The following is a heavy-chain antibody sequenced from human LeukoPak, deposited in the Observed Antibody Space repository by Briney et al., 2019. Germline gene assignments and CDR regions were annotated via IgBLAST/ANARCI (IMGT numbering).Heavy chain of an antibody. CDR3: AGGPEYYYDAHAFDI. D-gene: IGHD3-22*01. Sequence: SETLSLTCTVSGYSISSGYYWGWIRQPPGKGLEWIGSIYHSGSTYYNPSLKSRVTISVDTSKNQFSLKLSSVTAADTAVYYCAGGPEYYYDAHAFDIWGQGTMVTVSS. CDR1: GYSISSGYY. J-gene: IGHJ3*02. CDR2: IYHSGST. V-gene: IGHV4-38-2*02.